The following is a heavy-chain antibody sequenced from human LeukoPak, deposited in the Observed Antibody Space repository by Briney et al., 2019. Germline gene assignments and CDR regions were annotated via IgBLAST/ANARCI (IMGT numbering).Heavy chain of an antibody. Sequence: PGGSLRLSCAASGFTFSDYYMSWIRQAPGKGLEWVSYISSSGSTIYYADSVKGRFTISRDNAKNSLYLQMNSLRAEDTAVYYCARVRTVTDVYYYYGMDVWGQGTTVTVSS. J-gene: IGHJ6*02. CDR3: ARVRTVTDVYYYYGMDV. CDR1: GFTFSDYY. V-gene: IGHV3-11*04. CDR2: ISSSGSTI. D-gene: IGHD4-11*01.